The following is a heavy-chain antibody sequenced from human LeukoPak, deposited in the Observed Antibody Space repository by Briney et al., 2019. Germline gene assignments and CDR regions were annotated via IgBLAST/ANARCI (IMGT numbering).Heavy chain of an antibody. Sequence: ASVKVSCKVSGYTLTELSMHWVRQAPGKGLEWMGGFDPEDDETIYAQKFQGRVTMTEDTSTDTAYMELSSLRSEDTAVYYCAREPSYGSGSSSDYWGQGTLVTVSS. V-gene: IGHV1-24*01. J-gene: IGHJ4*02. D-gene: IGHD3-10*01. CDR3: AREPSYGSGSSSDY. CDR2: FDPEDDET. CDR1: GYTLTELS.